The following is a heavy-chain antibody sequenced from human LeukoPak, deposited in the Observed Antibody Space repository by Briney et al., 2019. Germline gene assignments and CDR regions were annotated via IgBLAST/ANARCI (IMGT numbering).Heavy chain of an antibody. Sequence: GGSLRLSCAASGFTFSSYAMSWVRQAPGKGLEWVSAISGSGGSTYYADSVKGRFTISRDNSKNTLYLQMNSLRAEDTAVYYCAKALGAYGSGSYLSDYWGQGTLVTVSS. J-gene: IGHJ4*02. D-gene: IGHD3-10*01. V-gene: IGHV3-23*01. CDR2: ISGSGGST. CDR1: GFTFSSYA. CDR3: AKALGAYGSGSYLSDY.